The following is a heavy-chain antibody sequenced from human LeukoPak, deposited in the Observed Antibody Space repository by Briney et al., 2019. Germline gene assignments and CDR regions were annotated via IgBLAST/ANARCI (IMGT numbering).Heavy chain of an antibody. Sequence: PGGSLRLSCAASGFTFSSYAMSWVRQAPGKGLEWVSAISGSGGSTYYADSVKGRFTISRDNSKNTLYLQMNSLRAEDTAVYYCAKAPQQWLVRSWFDPWGQGTLVTVSS. CDR2: ISGSGGST. CDR1: GFTFSSYA. D-gene: IGHD6-19*01. V-gene: IGHV3-23*01. CDR3: AKAPQQWLVRSWFDP. J-gene: IGHJ5*02.